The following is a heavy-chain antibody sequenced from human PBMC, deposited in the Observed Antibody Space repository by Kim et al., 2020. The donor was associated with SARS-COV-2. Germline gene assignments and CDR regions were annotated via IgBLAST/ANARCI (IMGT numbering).Heavy chain of an antibody. Sequence: GGSLRLSCAASGFTFSNAWMSWVRQAPGKGLEWVGRIKSKTDGGTTDYAAPVKGRFTISRDESKNTLYLQMNSLKTEDAAVYYCTTDSRSGYYFPDWGQGTLVTVSS. D-gene: IGHD3-22*01. CDR2: IKSKTDGGTT. V-gene: IGHV3-15*01. CDR3: TTDSRSGYYFPD. CDR1: GFTFSNAW. J-gene: IGHJ4*02.